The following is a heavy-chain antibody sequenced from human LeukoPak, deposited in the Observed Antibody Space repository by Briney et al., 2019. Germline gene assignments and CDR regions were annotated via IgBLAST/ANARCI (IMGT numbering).Heavy chain of an antibody. Sequence: GGSLRLSCAASGFTFSSYAMSWVRQAPGKGLEWVSAISGSGGSTYYADSVKGRFTISRDNSKNTLYVQMNSLRAEDTAVYYCAEDGGSSYYYFDYWGQGTLVTVSS. CDR1: GFTFSSYA. J-gene: IGHJ4*02. D-gene: IGHD3-22*01. CDR2: ISGSGGST. CDR3: AEDGGSSYYYFDY. V-gene: IGHV3-23*01.